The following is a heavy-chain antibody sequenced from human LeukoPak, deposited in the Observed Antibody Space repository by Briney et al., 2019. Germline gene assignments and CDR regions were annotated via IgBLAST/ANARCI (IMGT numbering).Heavy chain of an antibody. V-gene: IGHV3-30*02. J-gene: IGHJ4*02. CDR1: GFTFRRFA. CDR3: ARDSFDY. CDR2: IRFDGSKE. Sequence: PGGSLRLSCAASGFTFRRFAMDWVRQAPGKGLQWVAFIRFDGSKEDYADAVKGRFTISRDNAKNTLYLQMNRLRVEDTAVYYCARDSFDYWGQGTLVTVSS.